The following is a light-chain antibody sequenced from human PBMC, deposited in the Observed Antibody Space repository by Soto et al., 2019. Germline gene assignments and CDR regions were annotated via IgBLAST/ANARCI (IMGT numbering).Light chain of an antibody. V-gene: IGKV1-12*01. J-gene: IGKJ1*01. Sequence: DIQMPQSPSSVSASVGDRVTITCRASQAIESWLAWYQQKPGEAPKLLIFTGSLLHSGVPPRFSGSGSGTDYTLTISSLQPEDFATYYEQETLSFPPMFGQGTKV. CDR1: QAIESW. CDR2: TGS. CDR3: QETLSFPPM.